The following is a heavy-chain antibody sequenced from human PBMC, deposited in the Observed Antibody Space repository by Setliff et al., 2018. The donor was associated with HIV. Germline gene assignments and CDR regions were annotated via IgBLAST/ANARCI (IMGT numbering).Heavy chain of an antibody. Sequence: LSLTCTVSGGSISSGSYYWSWIRQPAGKGLEWIGHIYSSGGTNYNPSLKSRVTISADTSKNQFSLKLSSVIAADTAVYYCARHAAGPDGPFDYWGQGTLVTVSS. CDR1: GGSISSGSYY. CDR2: IYSSGGT. CDR3: ARHAAGPDGPFDY. J-gene: IGHJ4*02. D-gene: IGHD2-2*01. V-gene: IGHV4-61*09.